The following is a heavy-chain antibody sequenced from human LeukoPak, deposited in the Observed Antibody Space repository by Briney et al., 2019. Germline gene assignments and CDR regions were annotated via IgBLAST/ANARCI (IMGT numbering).Heavy chain of an antibody. J-gene: IGHJ4*02. CDR1: GGSISSGGYS. Sequence: SETLSLTCAVSGGSISSGGYSWTWIRQPPGKGLEWIGYIYFSGSTYYNPSLKSRFTISLETSKKQFSLKLRSVTAADTAVYYCARDRYYYGSGSYPFDYWGQGTLVTVSS. CDR3: ARDRYYYGSGSYPFDY. V-gene: IGHV4-30-4*07. D-gene: IGHD3-10*01. CDR2: IYFSGST.